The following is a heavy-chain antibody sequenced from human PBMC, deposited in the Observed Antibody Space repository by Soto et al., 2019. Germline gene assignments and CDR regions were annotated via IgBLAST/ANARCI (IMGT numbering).Heavy chain of an antibody. CDR2: VYYSGST. V-gene: IGHV4-39*01. D-gene: IGHD3-3*01. CDR3: ARLEGFKVMDF. J-gene: IGHJ6*02. Sequence: SETLSLACTVSGGSISSSSYYWGWIRQPPGKGLEWIGNVYYSGSTYYNPSLKSRVTRSVDTSKNQFSLRLRSVTAADTAVYYCARLEGFKVMDFWGQRTTVTVSS. CDR1: GGSISSSSYY.